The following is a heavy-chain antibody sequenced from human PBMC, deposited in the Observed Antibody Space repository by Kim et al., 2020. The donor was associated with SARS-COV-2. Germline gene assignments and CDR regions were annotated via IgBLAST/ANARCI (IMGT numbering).Heavy chain of an antibody. D-gene: IGHD3-3*01. J-gene: IGHJ4*02. Sequence: SETLSLTCTVSRGSISGGSYYWNWVRQPPGQGLDGIGSIYWSGKTNYNPSLKSRVTISVDTSKNQFSLRLGSVTAAATAVYFCAYWRRSGDYWGRGALVT. CDR1: RGSISGGSYY. CDR3: AYWRRSGDY. CDR2: IYWSGKT. V-gene: IGHV4-39*07.